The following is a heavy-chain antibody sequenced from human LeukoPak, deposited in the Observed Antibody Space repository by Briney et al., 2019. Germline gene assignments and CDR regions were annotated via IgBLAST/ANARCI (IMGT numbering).Heavy chain of an antibody. J-gene: IGHJ4*02. CDR2: IYPGDSDT. V-gene: IGHV5-51*01. CDR1: GYSFTSYW. Sequence: ESLKISCKGSGYSFTSYWVGWVRQMPGKGLEWMGIIYPGDSDTRYSPSFQGQVTISADKSISTAYLQWSSLKASDTAMYYCARGSPAYYDFWSGYFDYWGQGTLVTVSS. CDR3: ARGSPAYYDFWSGYFDY. D-gene: IGHD3-3*01.